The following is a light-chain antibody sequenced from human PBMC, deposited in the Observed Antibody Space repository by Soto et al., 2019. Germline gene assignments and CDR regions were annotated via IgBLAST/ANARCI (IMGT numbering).Light chain of an antibody. CDR1: QSVSSY. CDR3: QQRSNWKVWT. CDR2: DAS. J-gene: IGKJ1*01. Sequence: EIVLTQSPATLSLSPGERATLSCRASQSVSSYLAWYQQKPGQAPRLLIYDASNRATGIPARFSGSGSGTDFTLTISSLGPEDFAVYYCQQRSNWKVWTFGQGTKVDIK. V-gene: IGKV3-11*01.